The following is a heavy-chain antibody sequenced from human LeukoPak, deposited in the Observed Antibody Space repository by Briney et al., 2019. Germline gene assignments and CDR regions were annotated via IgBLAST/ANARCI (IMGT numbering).Heavy chain of an antibody. V-gene: IGHV4-61*01. Sequence: SETLSLTCTVSGGSVSSINYYWSWIRQPPGKGLEWIGYVFHSGSTNYNPSLKSRVTISVDTSRSQFSLRLSSVTAADTAVYYSARDVQRWLDLQYYYHGMDVWGQGTTVTVS. D-gene: IGHD6-19*01. CDR1: GGSVSSINYY. CDR2: VFHSGST. CDR3: ARDVQRWLDLQYYYHGMDV. J-gene: IGHJ6*02.